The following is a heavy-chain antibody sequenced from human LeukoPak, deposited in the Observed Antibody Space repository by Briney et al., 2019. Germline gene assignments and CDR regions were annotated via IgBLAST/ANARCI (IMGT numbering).Heavy chain of an antibody. V-gene: IGHV3-23*01. Sequence: GGSLRLSCAASGFTFSSYAMSWVRQAPGKGLEWVSAISGSGGSTYYADSVKGRFTISRDNSKNTLYLQMNSLSAEDTAVYYCAKAPMVRGAVFDYWGQGTLVTVSS. J-gene: IGHJ4*02. CDR3: AKAPMVRGAVFDY. CDR1: GFTFSSYA. D-gene: IGHD3-10*01. CDR2: ISGSGGST.